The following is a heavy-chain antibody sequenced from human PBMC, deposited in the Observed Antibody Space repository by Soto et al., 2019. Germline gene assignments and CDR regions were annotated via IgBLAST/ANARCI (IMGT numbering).Heavy chain of an antibody. D-gene: IGHD3-22*01. CDR2: IVVGSGNT. J-gene: IGHJ4*02. CDR3: AADGSYYYDSSGYQGY. Sequence: SVKVSCKASGFTFTSSAVQWVRQARGQRLEWIGWIVVGSGNTNYAQKFQERVTITRDMSTSTAYMELSSLRSEDTAVYYCAADGSYYYDSSGYQGYWGQGTLVTVSS. V-gene: IGHV1-58*01. CDR1: GFTFTSSA.